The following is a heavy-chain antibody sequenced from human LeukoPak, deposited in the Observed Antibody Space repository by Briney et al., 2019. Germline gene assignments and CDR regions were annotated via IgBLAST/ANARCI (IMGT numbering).Heavy chain of an antibody. D-gene: IGHD1-26*01. Sequence: PGGSLRLSCAASGFTFSGYEMNWVRQAPGKGLEWVSYISSSGNTIDYADSVKGRFTISRDNAKNSLYLQMKSLRAEDTAVYYCARERASSFDYWGQGRLATVSS. V-gene: IGHV3-48*03. CDR2: ISSSGNTI. CDR3: ARERASSFDY. CDR1: GFTFSGYE. J-gene: IGHJ4*02.